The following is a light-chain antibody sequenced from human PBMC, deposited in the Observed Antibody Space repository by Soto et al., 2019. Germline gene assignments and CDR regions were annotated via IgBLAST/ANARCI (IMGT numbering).Light chain of an antibody. CDR2: DIN. J-gene: IGLJ2*01. V-gene: IGLV1-51*01. CDR3: ATWDSGLSEVV. Sequence: QSVLTQPPSVSAAPGQKVSISCSGSSSNIGNNFVSWYRHVPGDAPRLLIYDINKRASGTPDRFSGFKSGTSATLDVTGLQAGDEADYYCATWDSGLSEVVFGGGTNLTVL. CDR1: SSNIGNNF.